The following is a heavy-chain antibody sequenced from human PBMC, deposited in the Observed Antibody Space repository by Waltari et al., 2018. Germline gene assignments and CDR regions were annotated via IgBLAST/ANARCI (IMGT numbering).Heavy chain of an antibody. CDR2: IYYRGST. CDR1: GGSISSHY. V-gene: IGHV4-59*11. CDR3: ARDYREPGRFDP. Sequence: QVQLQESGPGLVKPSETLSLTCTVSGGSISSHYWSWIRQPPGKGLEWIGDIYYRGSTNYNPSLKSRVTISVDTSKNQFALKLSSVTAADTAVYYCARDYREPGRFDPCGQGTLVTVSS. J-gene: IGHJ5*02.